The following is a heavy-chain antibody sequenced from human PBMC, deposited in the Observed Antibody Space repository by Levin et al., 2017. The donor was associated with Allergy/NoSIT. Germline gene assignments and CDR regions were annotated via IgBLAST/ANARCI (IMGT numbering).Heavy chain of an antibody. Sequence: GESLKISCAPSGFTFSSYAMSWVRPAPGKGLEWVSAISDSGGNIYYADSVKGRFTISRDNSKNTLYLQMNSLRAEDTAVYYCAKVHGSGSYWYFDLWGRGTLVTVSS. CDR3: AKVHGSGSYWYFDL. J-gene: IGHJ2*01. D-gene: IGHD3-10*01. CDR1: GFTFSSYA. V-gene: IGHV3-23*01. CDR2: ISDSGGNI.